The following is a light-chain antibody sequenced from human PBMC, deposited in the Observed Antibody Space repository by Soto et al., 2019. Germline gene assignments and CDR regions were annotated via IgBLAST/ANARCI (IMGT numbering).Light chain of an antibody. CDR2: GAS. J-gene: IGKJ4*01. Sequence: EIVMRQSPATLSVYPGDGATLSCRASQSVDSHLAWYQQKPGQTPRLLIYGASTRPTGIPARFSGSGSGTEFTLTISSLQSEDFAVYYCQQYNEWPLTFGGGTTVDIK. V-gene: IGKV3D-15*01. CDR1: QSVDSH. CDR3: QQYNEWPLT.